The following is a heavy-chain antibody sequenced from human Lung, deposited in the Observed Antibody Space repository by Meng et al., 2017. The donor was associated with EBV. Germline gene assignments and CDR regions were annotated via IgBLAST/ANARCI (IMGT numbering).Heavy chain of an antibody. CDR1: GGSFSGSFSGYY. CDR3: ARSTFDY. D-gene: IGHD1-26*01. V-gene: IGHV4-34*01. CDR2: INDSGST. J-gene: IGHJ4*02. Sequence: VQLDAVVAGGLTPLETLPLNCAGLGGSFSGSFSGYYWSWIRQAPGKGLEWIGEINDSGSTDYNPSLKSRLTISVDRSKSQFSLELSSVTAADTAVYYCARSTFDYWGQGTLVTVSS.